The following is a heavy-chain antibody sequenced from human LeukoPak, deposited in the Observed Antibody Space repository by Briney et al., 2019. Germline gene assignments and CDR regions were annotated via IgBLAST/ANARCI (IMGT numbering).Heavy chain of an antibody. J-gene: IGHJ6*02. V-gene: IGHV1-69*13. CDR1: GYTLTELS. D-gene: IGHD6-19*01. Sequence: SVRVSCKVSGYTLTELSMHWVRQAPGQGLEWMGGIIPIFGTANYAQKFQGRVTITADESTSTAYMELSSLRSEDTAVYYCARTSSSGWYPTYYYGMDVWGQGTTVTVSS. CDR2: IIPIFGTA. CDR3: ARTSSSGWYPTYYYGMDV.